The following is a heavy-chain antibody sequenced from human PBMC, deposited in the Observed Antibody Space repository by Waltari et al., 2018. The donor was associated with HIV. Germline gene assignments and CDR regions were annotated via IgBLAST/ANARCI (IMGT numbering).Heavy chain of an antibody. J-gene: IGHJ4*02. V-gene: IGHV4-39*01. CDR3: VALRTVTGTIDK. CDR1: TGYITQSYY. Sequence: QLQLQESGPALVKPSETLSLTCTVSTGYITQSYYWGWVRPFPGTGLEWIGSIYSNGVSHYAPSLKSRVALSVDMSKNQFSLTLTAVTAADTSRYFCVALRTVTGTIDKWGQGTLVTV. CDR2: IYSNGVS. D-gene: IGHD6-19*01.